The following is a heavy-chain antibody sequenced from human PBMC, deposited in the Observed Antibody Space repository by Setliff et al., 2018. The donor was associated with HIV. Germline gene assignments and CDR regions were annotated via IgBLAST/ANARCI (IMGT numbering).Heavy chain of an antibody. D-gene: IGHD3-10*01. J-gene: IGHJ4*02. CDR3: ARQGGYNSPLMV. V-gene: IGHV4-59*08. CDR2: IFDSGTT. CDR1: GGSITSYY. Sequence: PSETLSLTCTVSGGSITSYYWNWIRQSPGKGLEWIGYIFDSGTTKYNPSVTSRDTISVDASKNQFFPQLISVTAADTAVYYCARQGGYNSPLMVWGQGKLVTVPS.